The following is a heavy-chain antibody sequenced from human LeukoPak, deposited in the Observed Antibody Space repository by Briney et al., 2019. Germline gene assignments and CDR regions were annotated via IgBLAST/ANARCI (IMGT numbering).Heavy chain of an antibody. Sequence: ASVKVSCKTSGYTFIGYYIHWVRQAPGQGLEWMGWSNPKSGSTKFTQKFQGRVTMTRDTSTSTVDMQLSSLRSEDTAVYYCARAITMIRGVIDGVDYWGQGTLVTVSS. CDR1: GYTFIGYY. J-gene: IGHJ4*02. CDR2: SNPKSGST. CDR3: ARAITMIRGVIDGVDY. D-gene: IGHD3-10*01. V-gene: IGHV1-2*02.